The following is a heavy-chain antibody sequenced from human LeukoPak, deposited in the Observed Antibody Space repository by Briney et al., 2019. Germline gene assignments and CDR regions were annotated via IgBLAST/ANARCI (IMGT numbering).Heavy chain of an antibody. CDR3: ARVPPSVGEATSEYFQD. CDR1: GFTFSTYW. V-gene: IGHV3-74*01. Sequence: GGSLILSCAASGFTFSTYWMHWVRRAPGKGLLWVSRINTDGSITNYADSVKGRFTFSRDNAKNTLYLQMNSLRSEDTAVYYCARVPPSVGEATSEYFQDWGQGTLVTVSS. D-gene: IGHD1-26*01. CDR2: INTDGSIT. J-gene: IGHJ1*01.